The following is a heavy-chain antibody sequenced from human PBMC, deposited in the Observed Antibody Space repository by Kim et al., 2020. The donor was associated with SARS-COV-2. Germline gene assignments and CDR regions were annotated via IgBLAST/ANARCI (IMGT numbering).Heavy chain of an antibody. CDR1: GFTLRSYA. D-gene: IGHD4-17*01. V-gene: IGHV3-23*01. CDR3: AKGRTTVTPFDY. J-gene: IGHJ4*02. Sequence: GGSLRLSCAASGFTLRSYAMSWVRQAPGKGLEWVSGISGSGGSTYYADSVKGRFTISRDNSKNTLYLYMNSLRAEDTAVYYCAKGRTTVTPFDYWGQGTLVTVSS. CDR2: ISGSGGST.